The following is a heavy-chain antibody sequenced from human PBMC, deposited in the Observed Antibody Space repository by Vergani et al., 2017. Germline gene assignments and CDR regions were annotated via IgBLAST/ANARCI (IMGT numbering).Heavy chain of an antibody. J-gene: IGHJ6*03. CDR1: GCPFDDFA. V-gene: IGHV3-9*01. Sequence: EVQLVESGGGLVQPCRSLRLSCAASGCPFDDFAMHWVRPAPGTGLEWVSGISWNSGRIGYADSVKGRFTISRDNYKNSLYLQMNSLRAEDTALYYCAKVASLRSYYYYYCMDVWGKGTTVTVSS. D-gene: IGHD2-21*01. CDR3: AKVASLRSYYYYYCMDV. CDR2: ISWNSGRI.